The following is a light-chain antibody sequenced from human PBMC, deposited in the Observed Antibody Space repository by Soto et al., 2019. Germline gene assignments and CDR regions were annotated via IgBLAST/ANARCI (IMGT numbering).Light chain of an antibody. CDR1: QSVSSN. J-gene: IGKJ4*01. CDR3: QQYNNWPLT. CDR2: GAS. V-gene: IGKV3-15*01. Sequence: VSPGERATLSCRASQSVSSNLAWYQQKPGQAPRLLIYGASTRATGIPARFSGSGSGTEFTLTIGSLQSEDFAVYYCQQYNNWPLTFGGGTKVEIK.